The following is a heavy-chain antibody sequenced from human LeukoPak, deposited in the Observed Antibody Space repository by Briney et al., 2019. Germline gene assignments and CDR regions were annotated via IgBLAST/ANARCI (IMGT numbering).Heavy chain of an antibody. CDR2: IYHSGST. CDR1: GGSISSSY. Sequence: SETLSLTCTVSGGSISSSYWSWIRQPPGKGLEWIGSIYHSGSTYYNPSLKSRVTISVDTSKNQFSLKLRSVTAADTAVYYCARQSGDFDYWGQGTLVTVSS. V-gene: IGHV4-59*08. J-gene: IGHJ4*02. CDR3: ARQSGDFDY. D-gene: IGHD4-17*01.